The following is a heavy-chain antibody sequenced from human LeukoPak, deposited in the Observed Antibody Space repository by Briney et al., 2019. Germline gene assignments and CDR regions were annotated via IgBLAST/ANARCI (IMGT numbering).Heavy chain of an antibody. J-gene: IGHJ5*02. CDR2: INNDGSTT. V-gene: IGHV3-74*01. D-gene: IGHD6-19*01. CDR1: GFTFSTFW. Sequence: GGSLRLSCAASGFTFSTFWMHWVRQAPGEGPVWVSRINNDGSTTNYADSVKGRFTISRDNAKNTLYLQMNSLTDDDTAVYYCATAGQYRFDNWGQGTLVNVSS. CDR3: ATAGQYRFDN.